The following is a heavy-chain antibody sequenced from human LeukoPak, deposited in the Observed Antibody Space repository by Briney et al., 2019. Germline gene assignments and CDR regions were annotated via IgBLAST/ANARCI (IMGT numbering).Heavy chain of an antibody. CDR1: GYTFTNYH. D-gene: IGHD2-15*01. V-gene: IGHV1-18*04. Sequence: ASVKVSCKASGYTFTNYHINWVRQAPGQGRDWMGWISASSGNKNYAQKLQGRVTTTTDTTTTTAYMEVRNLRSDDTTVYYCARSSQEEAIVRPSDYWGQGTLVTVSS. CDR2: ISASSGNK. J-gene: IGHJ4*02. CDR3: ARSSQEEAIVRPSDY.